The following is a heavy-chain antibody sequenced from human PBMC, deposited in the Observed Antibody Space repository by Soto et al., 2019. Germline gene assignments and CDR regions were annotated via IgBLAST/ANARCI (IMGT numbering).Heavy chain of an antibody. D-gene: IGHD5-18*01. CDR3: AREGETAMGFWIDY. J-gene: IGHJ4*02. V-gene: IGHV1-69*08. Sequence: QVQLVQSGAEVKKPGSSVKVSCKASGGTFSSYTISWVRQAPGQGLEWMGRIIPILGIANYAQKFQGRVTITADKSTSTAYMELSSLRSEDTAVYYCAREGETAMGFWIDYWGQGTLVTVSS. CDR2: IIPILGIA. CDR1: GGTFSSYT.